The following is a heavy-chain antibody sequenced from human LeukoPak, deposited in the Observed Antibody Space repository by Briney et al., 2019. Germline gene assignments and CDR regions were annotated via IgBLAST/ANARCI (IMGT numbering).Heavy chain of an antibody. CDR1: GVSVSDGRYY. V-gene: IGHV4-31*11. CDR3: ATPYCSGISCLDVFNM. Sequence: SETLSLTCDVSGVSVSDGRYYWTWIRQLPGKGLEWIAYKYYSGSATYNPSLKSRLTISIDTSKNQFSLQLSSVTAADTATYYCATPYCSGISCLDVFNMWGQGTRVTVSS. CDR2: KYYSGSA. D-gene: IGHD2-2*01. J-gene: IGHJ3*02.